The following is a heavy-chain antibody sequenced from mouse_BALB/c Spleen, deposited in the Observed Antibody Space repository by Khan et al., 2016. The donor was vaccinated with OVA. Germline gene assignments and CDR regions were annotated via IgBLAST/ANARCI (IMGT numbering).Heavy chain of an antibody. D-gene: IGHD2-1*01. CDR3: ARGYVGNYELAY. J-gene: IGHJ3*01. CDR2: IFPGTGTT. CDR1: GYTFTSYW. Sequence: QVRLQQSGAELVKPGASVKLSCKTSGYTFTSYWIQWVKQRPGQGLGWIGQIFPGTGTTYYNENFKGKATLTVDTSSSTAYMQLSSLTSEDSAVYFCARGYVGNYELAYWGQGTLVTVSP. V-gene: IGHV1S132*01.